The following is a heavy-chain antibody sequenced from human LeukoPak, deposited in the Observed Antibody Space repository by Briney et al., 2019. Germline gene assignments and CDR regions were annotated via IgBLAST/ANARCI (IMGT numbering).Heavy chain of an antibody. V-gene: IGHV3-9*01. Sequence: AGGSLRLSCAASGFTFDDYAMHWVRQAPGKGLEWVSGISWNSGSIGYADSVKGRFTISRDNAKNSLYLQMNSLRAEDTALYYCAKDSNGMDVWGQGTTVTVSS. J-gene: IGHJ6*02. CDR2: ISWNSGSI. CDR3: AKDSNGMDV. CDR1: GFTFDDYA.